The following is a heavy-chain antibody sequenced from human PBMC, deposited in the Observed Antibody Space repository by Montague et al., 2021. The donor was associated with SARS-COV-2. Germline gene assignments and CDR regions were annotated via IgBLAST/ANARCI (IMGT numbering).Heavy chain of an antibody. D-gene: IGHD3-22*01. J-gene: IGHJ4*02. CDR3: ARVHYYTGYVDS. Sequence: SGTLSLTCTVSGGSMRDYYWSWIRQPPGEGLEWIGYIYYSGSTDYNPSLNSRVTLSLDTPKNQFSLNLRSVTAADTAFYYCARVHYYTGYVDSWGQGTLVSVSS. CDR1: GGSMRDYY. CDR2: IYYSGST. V-gene: IGHV4-59*01.